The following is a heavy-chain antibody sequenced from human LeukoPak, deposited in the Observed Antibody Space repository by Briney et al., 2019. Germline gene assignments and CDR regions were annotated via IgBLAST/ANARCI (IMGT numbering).Heavy chain of an antibody. D-gene: IGHD5-24*01. CDR1: GFTFSNYA. CDR2: ISGSGGST. CDR3: AKPLAVEMATTDY. J-gene: IGHJ4*02. V-gene: IGHV3-23*01. Sequence: PGGSLRLSCAASGFTFSNYAMSWVRQAPGKGLEWVSAISGSGGSTYYADSVKGRFTISRDNSKNTLYLQMNSLRAEDTAVYYCAKPLAVEMATTDYWGQGTLVTVSS.